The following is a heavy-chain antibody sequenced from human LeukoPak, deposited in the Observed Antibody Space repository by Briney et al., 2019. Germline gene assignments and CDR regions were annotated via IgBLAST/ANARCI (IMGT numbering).Heavy chain of an antibody. Sequence: PSETLSLTCTVSGGSISSYYWSWIRQPPGKGLECIGYIYYSGSTNYNPSLRSRVTISVDTSRNQFSLKLSSVTAADTAVYYCARVGKDSYYYMDVWGKGTTVTVSS. CDR1: GGSISSYY. J-gene: IGHJ6*03. CDR3: ARVGKDSYYYMDV. D-gene: IGHD1-26*01. CDR2: IYYSGST. V-gene: IGHV4-59*01.